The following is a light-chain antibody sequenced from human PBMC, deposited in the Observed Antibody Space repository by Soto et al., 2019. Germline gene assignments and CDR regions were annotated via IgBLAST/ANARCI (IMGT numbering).Light chain of an antibody. CDR2: GNN. CDR1: SSNIGAGYD. J-gene: IGLJ3*02. CDR3: QSYDSGLPWV. V-gene: IGLV1-40*01. Sequence: QSVLTQPPSVSGAPGQRVTIFCTGTSSNIGAGYDVHWYQQFPGTVPKLLIYGNNHRPSGVPDRFSGSKSGTSASLAITGLQAEDEATYYCQSYDSGLPWVFGGGTKLTVL.